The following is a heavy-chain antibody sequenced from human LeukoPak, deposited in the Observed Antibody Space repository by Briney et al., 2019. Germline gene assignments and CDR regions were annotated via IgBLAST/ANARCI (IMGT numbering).Heavy chain of an antibody. Sequence: GGSLRLSCAASGFTFSSYSMNRVRQAPGKGLEWVSSISSSSYIYYADSVKGRFTISRDNAKNSLYLQMNSLRAEDTAVYYCARDGHYDTRSFDYWGQGTLVTVSS. CDR3: ARDGHYDTRSFDY. CDR2: ISSSSYI. J-gene: IGHJ4*02. D-gene: IGHD3-22*01. V-gene: IGHV3-21*01. CDR1: GFTFSSYS.